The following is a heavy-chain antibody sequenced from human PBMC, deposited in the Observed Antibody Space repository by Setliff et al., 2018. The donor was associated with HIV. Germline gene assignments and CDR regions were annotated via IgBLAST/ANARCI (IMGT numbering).Heavy chain of an antibody. V-gene: IGHV3-7*01. Sequence: GASLKISCAASEFTYNKYWMSWVRQAPGKGLEWVANIKEDGSEKYYVDSVKGRFTISRDNAKNSLYLQMNSLRAEDTAVYYCARDQLYTKATFDVWGQGTLVTVSS. CDR3: ARDQLYTKATFDV. CDR1: EFTYNKYW. D-gene: IGHD3-16*02. J-gene: IGHJ3*01. CDR2: IKEDGSEK.